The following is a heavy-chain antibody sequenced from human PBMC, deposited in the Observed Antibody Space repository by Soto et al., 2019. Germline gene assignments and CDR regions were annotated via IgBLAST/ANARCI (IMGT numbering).Heavy chain of an antibody. D-gene: IGHD3-10*01. CDR3: AKGQVRGVLSVDY. J-gene: IGHJ4*02. Sequence: PGGSLRLSCTASGFTFDDYSMHWVRQPPGKGLEWVSLISWHGGTTYYADSVKGRFTISRDNSKNSLYLQMNSLRTEDTALYYCAKGQVRGVLSVDYWGQGTLVTVSS. CDR1: GFTFDDYS. V-gene: IGHV3-43*01. CDR2: ISWHGGTT.